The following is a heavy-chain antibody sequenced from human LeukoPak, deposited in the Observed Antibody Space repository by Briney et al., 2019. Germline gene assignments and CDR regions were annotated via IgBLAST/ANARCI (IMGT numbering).Heavy chain of an antibody. CDR3: ARDSSGWAFDY. Sequence: GASVKVSCKASGYTFTSYYMHWVRQAPGQGLEWMGIINPSGGSASYAQKFQGRVTMTRDTSTSTVYMELSSLRSEDTAVYYCARDSSGWAFDYWGQGTLVTVSS. V-gene: IGHV1-46*01. CDR2: INPSGGSA. J-gene: IGHJ4*02. CDR1: GYTFTSYY. D-gene: IGHD6-19*01.